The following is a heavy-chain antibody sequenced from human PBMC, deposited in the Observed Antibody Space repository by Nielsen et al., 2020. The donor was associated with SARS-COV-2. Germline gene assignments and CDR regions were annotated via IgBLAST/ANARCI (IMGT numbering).Heavy chain of an antibody. D-gene: IGHD4-11*01. J-gene: IGHJ4*02. CDR2: ISSSGTNI. CDR1: GISLKTYE. Sequence: GGSLRLSCVGSGISLKTYEMHWVRHAPGNGLEWISYISSSGTNIHYADSVKDRFTISRDNAQNSLYLQMNSLRAEDTAIYYCLTYSTYWGQGTLVTVSS. CDR3: LTYSTY. V-gene: IGHV3-48*03.